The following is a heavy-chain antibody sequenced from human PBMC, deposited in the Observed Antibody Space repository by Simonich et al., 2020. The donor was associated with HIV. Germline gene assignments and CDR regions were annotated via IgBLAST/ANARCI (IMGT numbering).Heavy chain of an antibody. Sequence: QVQLQQWGAGLLKPSETLSLTCIVYGGSFSDFYWSWIRQPPGKGLGWIGDINHGGSTTYNQSLKSRVTISLDTSKNRFSLKLSSVTAADTAVYYCARGRVGATTDRDYYYMDVWGKGTTVTVSS. CDR1: GGSFSDFY. D-gene: IGHD1-26*01. V-gene: IGHV4-34*01. CDR2: INHGGST. J-gene: IGHJ6*03. CDR3: ARGRVGATTDRDYYYMDV.